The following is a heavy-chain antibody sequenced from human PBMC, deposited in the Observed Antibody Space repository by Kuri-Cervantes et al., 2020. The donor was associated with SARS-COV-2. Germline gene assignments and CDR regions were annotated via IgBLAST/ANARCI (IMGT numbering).Heavy chain of an antibody. CDR3: ARAPDYYDFWSGYYRNWFDP. V-gene: IGHV4-61*02. D-gene: IGHD3-3*01. CDR1: GGSISSGSYY. CDR2: IYTSGST. J-gene: IGHJ5*02. Sequence: SETLSLTCTVTGGSISSGSYYWSWIRQPAGKGLEWIGRIYTSGSTNYNPSLKSRVTISVDTSKNQFSLKLSSVTAADTAVYYCARAPDYYDFWSGYYRNWFDPWGQGTLVTVSS.